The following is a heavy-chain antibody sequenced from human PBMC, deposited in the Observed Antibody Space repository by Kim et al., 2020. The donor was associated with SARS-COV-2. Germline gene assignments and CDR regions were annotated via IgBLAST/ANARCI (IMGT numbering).Heavy chain of an antibody. V-gene: IGHV1-69*02. CDR2: IIPILGIA. Sequence: SVKVSCKASGGTFSSYTISWVRQAPGQGLEWMGRIIPILGIANYAQKFQGRVTITADKSTSTAYMELSSLRSEDTAVYYCASKDVGASGYYYYYGMDVWGQGTTVTVSS. J-gene: IGHJ6*02. CDR3: ASKDVGASGYYYYYGMDV. CDR1: GGTFSSYT. D-gene: IGHD3-10*01.